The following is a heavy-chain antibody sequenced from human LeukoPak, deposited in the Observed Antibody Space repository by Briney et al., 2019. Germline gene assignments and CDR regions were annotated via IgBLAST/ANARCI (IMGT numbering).Heavy chain of an antibody. V-gene: IGHV3-21*04. Sequence: GGSLRLSCAASGFTFSSYSMNWVRQAPGKGLEWVSSISSSSSYIYYADSVKGRFTISRDNAKNSLYLQMNSLRSDDTAVYYCARDSVVVPAANGAWGYWGQGALVTVSS. CDR3: ARDSVVVPAANGAWGY. J-gene: IGHJ4*02. D-gene: IGHD2-2*01. CDR1: GFTFSSYS. CDR2: ISSSSSYI.